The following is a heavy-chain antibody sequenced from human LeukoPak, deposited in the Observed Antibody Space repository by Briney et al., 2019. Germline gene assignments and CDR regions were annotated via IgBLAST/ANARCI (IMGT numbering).Heavy chain of an antibody. D-gene: IGHD6-13*01. CDR2: ITHGGST. CDR3: ARGGWHSSSWYFDY. Sequence: SETLSLTCAVYGGSLSGYYWSWIRQPPGKGLEWIGEITHGGSTNYNPSLKSRVTISVDTSKNQFSLELNSVTAADTAVYYCARGGWHSSSWYFDYWGQGTLVTVSS. V-gene: IGHV4-34*01. J-gene: IGHJ4*02. CDR1: GGSLSGYY.